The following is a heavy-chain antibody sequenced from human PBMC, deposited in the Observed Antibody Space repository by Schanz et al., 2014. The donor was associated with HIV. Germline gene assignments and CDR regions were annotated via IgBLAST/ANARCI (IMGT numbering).Heavy chain of an antibody. CDR2: ISWSGKNR. J-gene: IGHJ6*02. Sequence: EVQLVESGGGSVQPGRSLRLSCEASGFTFVDCAMHWVRQVPEKGLEWVSGISWSGKNRGYADSVRGRFTISRDNAKNSLFLQMNNLRPEDTALYYCAKSAVVDRSVSYYYGMDVWGQGTTVIVSS. V-gene: IGHV3-9*01. D-gene: IGHD5-12*01. CDR1: GFTFVDCA. CDR3: AKSAVVDRSVSYYYGMDV.